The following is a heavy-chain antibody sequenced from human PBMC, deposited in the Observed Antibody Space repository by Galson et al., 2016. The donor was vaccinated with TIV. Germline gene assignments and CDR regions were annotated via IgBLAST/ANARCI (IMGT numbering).Heavy chain of an antibody. V-gene: IGHV1-69*13. Sequence: SVKASCKASGGTFSSYAISWVRQAPGQGLEWMGGIIPIFGTANYAQKFQGRVTITADESTSTAYMELSSLRSEDTAVYYCARRSAAITIFGVDYYHGMDVWGQGTTVTVSS. J-gene: IGHJ6*02. CDR2: IIPIFGTA. D-gene: IGHD3-3*01. CDR3: ARRSAAITIFGVDYYHGMDV. CDR1: GGTFSSYA.